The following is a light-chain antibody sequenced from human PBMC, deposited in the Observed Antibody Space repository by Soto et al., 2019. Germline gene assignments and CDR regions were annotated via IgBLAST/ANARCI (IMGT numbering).Light chain of an antibody. J-gene: IGKJ1*01. CDR2: DAS. CDR3: QQRSNWLRT. Sequence: GDTVPITCRASQSISSWLAWYQQKPGKAPKLLIYDASSLESGVPSRFSGSGSGTEFTLTISSLQPDDFAVYYCQQRSNWLRTFGQGTKV. CDR1: QSISSW. V-gene: IGKV1-5*01.